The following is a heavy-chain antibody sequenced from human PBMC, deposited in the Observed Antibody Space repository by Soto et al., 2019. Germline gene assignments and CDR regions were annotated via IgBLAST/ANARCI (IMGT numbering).Heavy chain of an antibody. CDR3: ARAIAAAGTVWFDP. J-gene: IGHJ5*02. CDR1: GGSISSGGYS. CDR2: IYHSGST. Sequence: PSETLSLTCAVFGGSISSGGYSWSWIRQPPGKGLEWIGYIYHSGSTYYNPSLKSRVTISVDRSKNQFSLKLSSVTAADTAVYYCARAIAAAGTVWFDPWGQGTLVTVSS. V-gene: IGHV4-30-2*01. D-gene: IGHD6-13*01.